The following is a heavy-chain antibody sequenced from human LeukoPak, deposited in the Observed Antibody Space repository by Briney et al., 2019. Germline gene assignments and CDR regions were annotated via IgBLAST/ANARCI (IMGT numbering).Heavy chain of an antibody. CDR1: GFTLSAYW. J-gene: IGHJ4*02. V-gene: IGHV3-74*01. Sequence: GGSLRLSCAASGFTLSAYWMHWVRQAPGKGLMWVSRIEGDGNRITYADSVKGRFTISRGNAKNTLYLQMNSLRAEDTAVYYCAKYISGSYFFSRNYFDYWGQGTLVTVSS. D-gene: IGHD1-26*01. CDR3: AKYISGSYFFSRNYFDY. CDR2: IEGDGNRI.